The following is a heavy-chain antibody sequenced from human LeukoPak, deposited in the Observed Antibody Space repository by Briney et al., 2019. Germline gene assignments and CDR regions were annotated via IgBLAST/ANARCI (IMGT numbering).Heavy chain of an antibody. CDR2: IYPGDSNT. Sequence: GESLKISFKGSGYSFTSYWIGWVRQMPGKGLEWRGIIYPGDSNTRYSPSFQGQVTISADKSISTAYLQWSSLKASDTVMYYCARRYYDSSGGSYYFDYWGQGTLVTVSS. V-gene: IGHV5-51*01. D-gene: IGHD3-22*01. CDR3: ARRYYDSSGGSYYFDY. CDR1: GYSFTSYW. J-gene: IGHJ4*02.